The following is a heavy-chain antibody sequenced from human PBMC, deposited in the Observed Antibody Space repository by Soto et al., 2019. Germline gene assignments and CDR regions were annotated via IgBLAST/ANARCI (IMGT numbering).Heavy chain of an antibody. J-gene: IGHJ4*02. V-gene: IGHV3-15*07. CDR2: IKSKTGGGTT. D-gene: IGHD6-19*01. CDR1: GFTFSNAW. Sequence: GGSLRLSCAASGFTFSNAWMNWVRQAPGKGLEWVGRIKSKTGGGTTDYAAPVKGRFTISRDDSKNTLYLQMNSLKTEDTAVYYCATRPGGKYSSGSGYFDYWGQGTLVTVSS. CDR3: ATRPGGKYSSGSGYFDY.